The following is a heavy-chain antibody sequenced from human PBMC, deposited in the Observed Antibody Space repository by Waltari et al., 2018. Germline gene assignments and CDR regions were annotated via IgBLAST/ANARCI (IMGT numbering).Heavy chain of an antibody. Sequence: QVQLVQSGAEVKKPGSSVKVSCKASGGTFSSYAISWVRQAPGQGLEWMGGIIPIFGTANYAQKFQGRVTITADESTSTAYRELSSLRSEDTAVYYCASFGYSYGLSAVDIWGQGTMVTVSS. J-gene: IGHJ3*02. CDR3: ASFGYSYGLSAVDI. V-gene: IGHV1-69*12. CDR2: IIPIFGTA. D-gene: IGHD5-18*01. CDR1: GGTFSSYA.